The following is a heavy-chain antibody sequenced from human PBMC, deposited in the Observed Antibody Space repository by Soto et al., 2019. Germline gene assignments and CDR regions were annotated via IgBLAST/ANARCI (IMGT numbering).Heavy chain of an antibody. CDR1: GDSVSSNTAS. J-gene: IGHJ5*02. V-gene: IGHV6-1*01. CDR2: TYFRSKWYN. Sequence: PSQTLSLTCVISGDSVSSNTASWNWIRQSPSRGLEWLGRTYFRSKWYNDYAVSVKSRIIINPDTSNNQFSLQLNSVTPEETAVYFCAKGDNLGPKTGYAFDPWGQGIMVTVSS. D-gene: IGHD5-12*01. CDR3: AKGDNLGPKTGYAFDP.